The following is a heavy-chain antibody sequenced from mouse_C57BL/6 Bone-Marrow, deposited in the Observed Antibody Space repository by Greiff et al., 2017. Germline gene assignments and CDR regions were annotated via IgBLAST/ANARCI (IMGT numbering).Heavy chain of an antibody. CDR1: GFTFSSYG. CDR2: ISSGGSYT. Sequence: DVQLVESGGDLVKPGGSLKLSCAASGFTFSSYGMSWVRQTPDKRLEWVATISSGGSYTYYPDSVKGRFTISSDNAKNTLYLQMSSLKSEDTAMYYCARRVTGTDFDYWGQGTTLTVSS. CDR3: ARRVTGTDFDY. D-gene: IGHD4-1*01. J-gene: IGHJ2*01. V-gene: IGHV5-6*01.